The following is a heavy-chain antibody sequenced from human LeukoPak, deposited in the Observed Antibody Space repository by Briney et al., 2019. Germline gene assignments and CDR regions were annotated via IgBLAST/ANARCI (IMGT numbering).Heavy chain of an antibody. V-gene: IGHV4-4*02. CDR2: ICPRGGI. CDR1: GDSISNNNC. CDR3: ARNGGFDQDV. D-gene: IGHD4-23*01. J-gene: IGHJ6*02. Sequence: SETLSLTCAVFGDSISNNNCYSWVRQSPGKGLEWIGEICPRGGINYSPSLRSRVRITGDRPKNQFSLYVISVTAADSAIYYCARNGGFDQDVWGQGTTVTVSS.